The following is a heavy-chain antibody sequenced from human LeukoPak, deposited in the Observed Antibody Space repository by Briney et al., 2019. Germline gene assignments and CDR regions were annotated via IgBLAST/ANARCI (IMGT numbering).Heavy chain of an antibody. CDR3: ARPSMVRGLNDAFDI. V-gene: IGHV3-20*04. Sequence: GGSLRLSCAASGFTFSSYSMNWVRQAPGKGLEWVSGINWNGGSTGYADSVKGRFTISRDNAKNSLYLQMNSLRAEDTALYYCARPSMVRGLNDAFDIWGQGTMVTVSS. D-gene: IGHD3-10*01. J-gene: IGHJ3*02. CDR2: INWNGGST. CDR1: GFTFSSYS.